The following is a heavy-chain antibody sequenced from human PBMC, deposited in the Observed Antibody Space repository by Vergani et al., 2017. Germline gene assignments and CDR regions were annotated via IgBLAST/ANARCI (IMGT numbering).Heavy chain of an antibody. Sequence: VQLVESGGGLVQPGESLRISCKGSGYSFTSYWISWVRQMPGKGLEWMGRIDPSDSYTNYSPSFQGHVTISADKSISTAYLQWSSLKASDTAMYYCATSVVTRRDDAFDVWGQGTMVTVSS. CDR2: IDPSDSYT. V-gene: IGHV5-10-1*01. D-gene: IGHD4-23*01. J-gene: IGHJ3*01. CDR1: GYSFTSYW. CDR3: ATSVVTRRDDAFDV.